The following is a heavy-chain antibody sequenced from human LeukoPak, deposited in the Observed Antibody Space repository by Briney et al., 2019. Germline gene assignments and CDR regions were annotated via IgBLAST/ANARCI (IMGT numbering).Heavy chain of an antibody. D-gene: IGHD6-19*01. CDR3: AREYSSGWYSRPLDY. CDR2: IKQDGIEK. CDR1: GFTSSSHW. V-gene: IGHV3-7*01. Sequence: GGSLRLSCAASGFTSSSHWMSWVRQAPGKGLEWVANIKQDGIEKYYVDSVKGRFTISRDNAKNSLYLQMNSLRAEDTAVYYCAREYSSGWYSRPLDYWGQGTLVTVSS. J-gene: IGHJ4*02.